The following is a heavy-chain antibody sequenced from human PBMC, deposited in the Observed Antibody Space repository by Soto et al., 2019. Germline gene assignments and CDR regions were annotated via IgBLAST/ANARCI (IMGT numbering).Heavy chain of an antibody. CDR2: INHSGST. J-gene: IGHJ4*02. Sequence: SETLALTCAVYGGSFSGYYWSWIRQPPGKGLEWIGEINHSGSTNYNPSLKSRVTISVDTSKNQFSLKLSSVTAADTAVYYCARGKTPQYSSSWYRVQYYFDYWGQGTLVTVSS. D-gene: IGHD6-13*01. V-gene: IGHV4-34*01. CDR3: ARGKTPQYSSSWYRVQYYFDY. CDR1: GGSFSGYY.